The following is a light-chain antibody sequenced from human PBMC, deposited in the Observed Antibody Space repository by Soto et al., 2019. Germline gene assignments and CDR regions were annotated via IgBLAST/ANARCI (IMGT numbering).Light chain of an antibody. V-gene: IGLV2-14*01. Sequence: QSVLTQPASVSGSPGQSITISCTGTSSDVGGYNYVSWYQQHPGKAPKLMIYDVSNRPSGVSNRFSGSKSGNTASLTISGLQAEDEADYYCSSYTPSSTVVFGGGTKLTVL. J-gene: IGLJ2*01. CDR1: SSDVGGYNY. CDR2: DVS. CDR3: SSYTPSSTVV.